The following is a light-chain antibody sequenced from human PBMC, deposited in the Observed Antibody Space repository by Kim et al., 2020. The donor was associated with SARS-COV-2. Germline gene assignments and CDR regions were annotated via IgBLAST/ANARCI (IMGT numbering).Light chain of an antibody. CDR1: QGISSY. CDR3: QQSDSVPPT. V-gene: IGKV1-39*01. J-gene: IGKJ1*01. Sequence: ASVGDRVAITCRARQGISSYLNWYQQKPGKAPKLLIYAASSLQSGVPSRFSGSGSGTDFTLTISSLQPDDFATYYCQQSDSVPPTFGQGTKVDIK. CDR2: AAS.